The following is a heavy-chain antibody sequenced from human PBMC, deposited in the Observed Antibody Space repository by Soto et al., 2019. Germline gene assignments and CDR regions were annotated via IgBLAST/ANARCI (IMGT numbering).Heavy chain of an antibody. Sequence: QVQLVQSGAEGKKPGASVKVSCKASGYTFKSYSISWVRQATGLGLEWMGWISAYNGNTKYAQKSQGRVTMTTDTSTSLAYMERRSVRSDDTAMYYRARWASYDAIFDYWGQGTLVTVSP. CDR2: ISAYNGNT. CDR1: GYTFKSYS. CDR3: ARWASYDAIFDY. V-gene: IGHV1-18*01. D-gene: IGHD5-12*01. J-gene: IGHJ4*02.